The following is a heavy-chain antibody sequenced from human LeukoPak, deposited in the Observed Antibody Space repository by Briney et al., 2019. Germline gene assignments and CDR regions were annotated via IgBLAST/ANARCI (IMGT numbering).Heavy chain of an antibody. CDR1: GGSITSSAYY. D-gene: IGHD3-22*01. J-gene: IGHJ5*02. Sequence: SETLSLTCTVSGGSITSSAYYWGWIRQTPGKGLEWIGSFYNSGTTYYTPSLKSRVTMTGDTSTSTVYMELSSLRSEDTAMYYCARASYSSDSSGYYSPNNWLDPWGQGTLVTVSS. V-gene: IGHV4-39*07. CDR3: ARASYSSDSSGYYSPNNWLDP. CDR2: FYNSGTT.